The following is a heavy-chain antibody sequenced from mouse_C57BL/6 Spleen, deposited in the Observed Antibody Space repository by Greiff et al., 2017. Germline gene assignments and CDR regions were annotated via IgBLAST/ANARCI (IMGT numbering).Heavy chain of an antibody. J-gene: IGHJ2*01. CDR3: ARGDSNYVAGDYVDY. D-gene: IGHD2-5*01. Sequence: VQLQQPGTELVKPGASVKLSCKASGYTFTSYWMHWVKQRPGQGLEWIGNINPSNGGTNYHEKFKSKATLTVDKSSSTAYLQLSSLTSEASAVYYCARGDSNYVAGDYVDYWGQGTTLTVSS. CDR1: GYTFTSYW. V-gene: IGHV1-53*01. CDR2: INPSNGGT.